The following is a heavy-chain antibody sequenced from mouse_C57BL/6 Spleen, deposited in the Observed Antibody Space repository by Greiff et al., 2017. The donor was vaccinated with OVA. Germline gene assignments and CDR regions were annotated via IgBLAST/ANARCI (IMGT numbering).Heavy chain of an antibody. CDR2: ISSGSSTI. CDR3: ARDYGYAMDY. J-gene: IGHJ4*01. Sequence: EVNLVESGGGLVKPGGSLKLSCAASGFTFSDYGMHWVRQAPEKGLEWVAYISSGSSTIYYADTVKGRFTISRDNAKNTLFLQMTSLRSEDTAMYYCARDYGYAMDYWGQGTSVTGSS. CDR1: GFTFSDYG. D-gene: IGHD1-1*01. V-gene: IGHV5-17*01.